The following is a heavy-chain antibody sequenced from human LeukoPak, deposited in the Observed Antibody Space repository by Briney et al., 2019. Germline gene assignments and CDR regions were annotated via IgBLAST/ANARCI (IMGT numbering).Heavy chain of an antibody. CDR3: ARTYYDYVWGRYRDKSLDY. CDR2: IIPILGIA. CDR1: GGTFSSYA. Sequence: ASVKVSCKASGGTFSSYAISWVRQAPGQGLEWMGRIIPILGIANYAQKFQGRVTITADKSTSTAYMELSSLRSEDTAVYYCARTYYDYVWGRYRDKSLDYWGQGTLVTVSS. D-gene: IGHD3-16*02. V-gene: IGHV1-69*04. J-gene: IGHJ4*02.